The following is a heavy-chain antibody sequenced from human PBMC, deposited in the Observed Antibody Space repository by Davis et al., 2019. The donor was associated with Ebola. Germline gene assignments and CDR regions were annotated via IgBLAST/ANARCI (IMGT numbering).Heavy chain of an antibody. CDR2: INPSGGST. J-gene: IGHJ4*02. D-gene: IGHD4-17*01. CDR1: GFTFSSYG. Sequence: GESLKISCAASGFTFSSYGMHWVRQAPGQGLEWMGIINPSGGSTSYAQKFQGRVTMTRDTSTSTVYMELSSLRSEDTAVYYCARAATVTFDYWGQGTLVTVSS. CDR3: ARAATVTFDY. V-gene: IGHV1-46*01.